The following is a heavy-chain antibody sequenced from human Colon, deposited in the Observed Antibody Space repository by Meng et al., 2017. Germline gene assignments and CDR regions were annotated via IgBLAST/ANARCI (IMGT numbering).Heavy chain of an antibody. CDR2: FNSDGSST. Sequence: GGSLRPSFAATGFTFSSYWMHWVRQAPGKGLVWVSRFNSDGSSTTYPDSVKGRFTISRDNPKNTLYLQMNSLRAEDTAVYYCARALSGSYYGDVWGQGTTVTVSS. J-gene: IGHJ6*03. D-gene: IGHD1-26*01. V-gene: IGHV3-74*01. CDR1: GFTFSSYW. CDR3: ARALSGSYYGDV.